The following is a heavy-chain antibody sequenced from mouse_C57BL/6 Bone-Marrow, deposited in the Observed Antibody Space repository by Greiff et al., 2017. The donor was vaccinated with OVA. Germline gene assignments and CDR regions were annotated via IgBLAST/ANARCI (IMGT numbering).Heavy chain of an antibody. Sequence: VKLVESGAELARPGASVKLSCKASGYTFTSYGISWVKQRTGQGLEWIGEIYPRSGNTYYNEKFKGKATLTADKSSSTAYMELRSLTSEDSAVYFCAREIYYYGSSYVMFAYWGQGTLVTVSA. CDR1: GYTFTSYG. D-gene: IGHD1-1*01. CDR3: AREIYYYGSSYVMFAY. CDR2: IYPRSGNT. J-gene: IGHJ3*01. V-gene: IGHV1-81*01.